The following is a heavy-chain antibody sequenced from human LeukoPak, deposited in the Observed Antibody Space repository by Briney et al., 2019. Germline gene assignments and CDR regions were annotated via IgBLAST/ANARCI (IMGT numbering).Heavy chain of an antibody. CDR1: GGSISSGGYY. V-gene: IGHV4-31*03. D-gene: IGHD2-21*02. Sequence: SETPSLTCTVSGGSISSGGYYWRWIRQRPGKGLEWIGYIYYSGSTYYNPSLKSRVTISVDTSKNQFSLKLSSVTAADTAVYYCARGLLFSWFDPWGQGTLVTVSS. CDR2: IYYSGST. CDR3: ARGLLFSWFDP. J-gene: IGHJ5*02.